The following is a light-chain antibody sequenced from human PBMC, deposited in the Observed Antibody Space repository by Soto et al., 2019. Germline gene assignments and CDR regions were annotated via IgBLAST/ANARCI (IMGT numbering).Light chain of an antibody. CDR1: QSVSSSY. Sequence: IVLTQSPGTLSLSPGERATLACRASQSVSSSYLAWYQQKPGQAPRLLSYGASSRATGIPDRFSGRGSGTEFTLTISRLEPEDFEVYYCQQYGSSPLTFGGGTKVDIK. J-gene: IGKJ4*01. CDR3: QQYGSSPLT. V-gene: IGKV3-20*01. CDR2: GAS.